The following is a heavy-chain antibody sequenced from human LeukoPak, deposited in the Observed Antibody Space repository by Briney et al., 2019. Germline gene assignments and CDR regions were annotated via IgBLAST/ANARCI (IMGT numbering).Heavy chain of an antibody. CDR2: IYYSGST. J-gene: IGHJ4*02. Sequence: PSETLSLTCTVFGGSISSGGYYWSWIRQHPGKGLEWIGYIYYSGSTYYNPSLKSRVTISVDTSKNQFSLKLSSVTAADTAVYYCARDLVEGPAHFDYWGQGTLVTVSS. V-gene: IGHV4-31*03. CDR1: GGSISSGGYY. D-gene: IGHD2-15*01. CDR3: ARDLVEGPAHFDY.